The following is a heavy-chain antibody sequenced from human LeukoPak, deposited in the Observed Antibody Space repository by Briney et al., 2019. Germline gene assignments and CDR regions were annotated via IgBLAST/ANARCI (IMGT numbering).Heavy chain of an antibody. Sequence: GGSLRLSCAASGFIFSSYEMNWVRQAPGKGLGWVSYINRDGTRMDYGDSVKGRFTISRDNARNSLYLQMNSLTAEDTAVYYCARELQTSGFDPWGQGTLVTVSS. D-gene: IGHD6-19*01. CDR2: INRDGTRM. V-gene: IGHV3-48*03. CDR3: ARELQTSGFDP. CDR1: GFIFSSYE. J-gene: IGHJ5*02.